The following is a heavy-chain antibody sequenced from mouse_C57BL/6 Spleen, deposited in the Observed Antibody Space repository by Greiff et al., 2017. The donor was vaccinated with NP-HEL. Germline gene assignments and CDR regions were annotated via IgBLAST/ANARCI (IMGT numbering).Heavy chain of an antibody. CDR2: IWGDGST. Sequence: VKLMESGPGLVAPSQSLSITCTVSGFSLTSYGVSWVRQPPGKGLEWLGVIWGDGSTNYHSALISRLSISKDNSKSQVFLKLNSLQTDDTATYYCAKQGGSSLRGYWYFDVWGTGTTVTVSS. CDR1: GFSLTSYG. CDR3: AKQGGSSLRGYWYFDV. J-gene: IGHJ1*03. V-gene: IGHV2-3*01. D-gene: IGHD1-1*01.